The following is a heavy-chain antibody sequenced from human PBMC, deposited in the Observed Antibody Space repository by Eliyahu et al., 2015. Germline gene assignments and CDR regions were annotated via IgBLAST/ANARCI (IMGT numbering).Heavy chain of an antibody. CDR3: ARVTQESDAFDI. CDR1: GGSITSDNFY. V-gene: IGHV4-31*03. J-gene: IGHJ3*02. CDR2: VHHSGKT. Sequence: QVVLQESGPGLVTPSATLSLTCTVSGGSITSDNFYWSWVRQRPGRGLEWIAYVHHSGKTNYHPTFRSRVTMSIDTSQNYVSLTMASMTVADTALYYCARVTQESDAFDIWGRGTQVTVSS. D-gene: IGHD2-21*02.